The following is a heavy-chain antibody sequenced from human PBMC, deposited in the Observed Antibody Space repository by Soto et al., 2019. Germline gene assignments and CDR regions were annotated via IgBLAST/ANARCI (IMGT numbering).Heavy chain of an antibody. Sequence: GGSLRLSCAASGFTVSSNYMSWVRQAPGKGLEWVSVIYSGGSTYYADSVKGRFTISRDNSKNTLYLQMNSLRAEDTAVYYCARAYLRFPPDYWGQGPLVTVSS. V-gene: IGHV3-53*01. J-gene: IGHJ4*02. CDR3: ARAYLRFPPDY. CDR2: IYSGGST. CDR1: GFTVSSNY. D-gene: IGHD3-16*01.